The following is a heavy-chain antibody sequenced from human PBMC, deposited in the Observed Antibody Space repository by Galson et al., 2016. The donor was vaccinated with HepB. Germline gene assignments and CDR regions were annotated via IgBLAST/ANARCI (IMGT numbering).Heavy chain of an antibody. J-gene: IGHJ4*02. D-gene: IGHD2/OR15-2a*01. V-gene: IGHV2-5*01. CDR2: IYWNDDR. CDR1: GFSVTTSGVG. CDR3: AHSTLPTQFDF. Sequence: PALVTPTQTLTLTCTLSGFSVTTSGVGVAWFRRPPGEPLEWLAPIYWNDDRRYSPSLKTRLTITKDTSSNHVLLTMTNVDPVDTATYYCAHSTLPTQFDFWGQGTLVTVSS.